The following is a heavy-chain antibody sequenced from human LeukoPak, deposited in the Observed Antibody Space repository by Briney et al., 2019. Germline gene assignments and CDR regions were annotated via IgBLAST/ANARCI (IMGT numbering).Heavy chain of an antibody. CDR2: ISAYSGNT. J-gene: IGHJ4*02. CDR1: AYTFTNYG. CDR3: AREVAALHSGYDYASFDY. Sequence: ASVKVSCKASAYTFTNYGISWVRQAPGQGLEWVGWISAYSGNTNYAQKLQGRVTMTTDTSTSTAYMEVRSLRSDDTAVYYCAREVAALHSGYDYASFDYWGQGTLVTVSS. V-gene: IGHV1-18*01. D-gene: IGHD5-12*01.